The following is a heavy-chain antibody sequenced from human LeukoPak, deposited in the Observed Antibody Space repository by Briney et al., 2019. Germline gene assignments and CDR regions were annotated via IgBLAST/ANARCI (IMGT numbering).Heavy chain of an antibody. D-gene: IGHD3-10*02. J-gene: IGHJ6*04. CDR1: GFTFSSYE. V-gene: IGHV3-48*03. Sequence: GGSLRLSCAASGFTFSSYEMNWVGPAQGKGLEWGSYISSSGSNIYYADSVKGRCTISRDNAKNSLYLQMNSLRAEDTAVYYCAELGITMIGGVWGKGTTVTISS. CDR2: ISSSGSNI. CDR3: AELGITMIGGV.